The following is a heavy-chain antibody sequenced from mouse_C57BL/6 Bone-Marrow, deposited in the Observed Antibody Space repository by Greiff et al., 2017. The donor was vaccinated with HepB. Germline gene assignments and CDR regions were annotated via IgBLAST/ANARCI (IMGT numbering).Heavy chain of an antibody. V-gene: IGHV5-12*01. CDR2: ISNGGGST. CDR3: ARSDWDSY. CDR1: GFTFSDYY. Sequence: EVKLMESGGGLVQPGGSLKLSCAASGFTFSDYYMYWVRQTPEKRLEWVAYISNGGGSTYYPDTVKGRFTISRDNAKNTLYLQMSRLKSEDTAMYYCARSDWDSYWGQGTTLTVSS. J-gene: IGHJ2*01. D-gene: IGHD4-1*01.